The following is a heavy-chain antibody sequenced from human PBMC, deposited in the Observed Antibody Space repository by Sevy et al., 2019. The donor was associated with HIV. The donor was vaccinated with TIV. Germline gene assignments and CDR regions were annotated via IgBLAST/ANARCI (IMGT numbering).Heavy chain of an antibody. J-gene: IGHJ4*02. CDR2: IWYDGSNK. Sequence: GGSLRLSCAASGFNFSIYGMHWVRQAPGKGLEWVALIWYDGSNKYYADSVKGRFTISRDNSKNTLFLQMNSLRAEDTAVYYSARGRDYGNFDYWGQGTLVTVSS. CDR3: ARGRDYGNFDY. V-gene: IGHV3-33*01. D-gene: IGHD4-17*01. CDR1: GFNFSIYG.